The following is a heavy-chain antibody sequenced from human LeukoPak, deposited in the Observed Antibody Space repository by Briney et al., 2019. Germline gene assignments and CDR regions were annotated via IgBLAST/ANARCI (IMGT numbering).Heavy chain of an antibody. CDR1: GFSFDVYA. Sequence: GGSLRLSCAGSGFSFDVYAMHWVRQTPRKGLEWVSGISWNSGNIAYADFVGGRFTISRDNAKNSLSLQMNSLSDEDTAVYYCAKDAYGGATFFYYMDVWGKGTTVTVSS. CDR3: AKDAYGGATFFYYMDV. D-gene: IGHD2/OR15-2a*01. CDR2: ISWNSGNI. V-gene: IGHV3-9*01. J-gene: IGHJ6*03.